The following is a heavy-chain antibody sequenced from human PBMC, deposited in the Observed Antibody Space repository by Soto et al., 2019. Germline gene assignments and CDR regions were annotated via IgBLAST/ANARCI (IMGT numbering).Heavy chain of an antibody. Sequence: PSETLSLTCTVSGGSISSGGYYWSWIRQHPGKGLEWIGYIYYSGSTYYNPSLKSRVTISVDTSKNQFSLKLSSVTAADTAVYYCARDSGLPAAIYYGMDVWGQRTTVTVSS. CDR2: IYYSGST. V-gene: IGHV4-31*03. CDR1: GGSISSGGYY. J-gene: IGHJ6*02. CDR3: ARDSGLPAAIYYGMDV. D-gene: IGHD2-2*01.